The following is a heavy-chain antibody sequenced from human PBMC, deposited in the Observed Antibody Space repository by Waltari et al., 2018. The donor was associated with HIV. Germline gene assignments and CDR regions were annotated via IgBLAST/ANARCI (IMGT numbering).Heavy chain of an antibody. CDR2: IGTAGDT. V-gene: IGHV3-13*04. D-gene: IGHD2-2*01. Sequence: EVQLVESGGGLVQPGGSLRLSCAASGFTFSSYDMHWVRQATGKGLEWVSAIGTAGDTYYPGSVKGRFTISRENAKNSLYLQMNSLRAGDTAVYYCARMGVVPAGDYYYYYGMDVWGQGTTVTVSS. CDR3: ARMGVVPAGDYYYYYGMDV. CDR1: GFTFSSYD. J-gene: IGHJ6*02.